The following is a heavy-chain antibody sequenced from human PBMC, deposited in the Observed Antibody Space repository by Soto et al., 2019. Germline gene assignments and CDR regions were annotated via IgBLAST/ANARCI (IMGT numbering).Heavy chain of an antibody. D-gene: IGHD3-22*01. Sequence: EVQLVESGGVVVQPGGSLRLSCAASGFTFDDYTMHWVRQAPGKGLEWVSLISWDGGSTYYADSVKGRFTISRDNSKNSLYLQMNSLRTEDTALYYCAKAKNYYDSSGYFYYWGQGTLVTVSS. CDR1: GFTFDDYT. CDR2: ISWDGGST. V-gene: IGHV3-43*01. CDR3: AKAKNYYDSSGYFYY. J-gene: IGHJ4*02.